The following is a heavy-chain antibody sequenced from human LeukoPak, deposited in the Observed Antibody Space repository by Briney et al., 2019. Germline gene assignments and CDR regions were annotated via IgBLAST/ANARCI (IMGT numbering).Heavy chain of an antibody. CDR3: ASSRSGSYFPY. CDR2: IYYSGST. D-gene: IGHD1-26*01. CDR1: GGSISSYY. J-gene: IGHJ4*02. Sequence: SETLSLTCTVSGGSISSYYWSWIRQPPGKGLEWIGYIYYSGSTNYNPSLKSRVTISVDTSKNQFSLKLSSVTAADTAVYYCASSRSGSYFPYWGQGTLVTVSS. V-gene: IGHV4-59*08.